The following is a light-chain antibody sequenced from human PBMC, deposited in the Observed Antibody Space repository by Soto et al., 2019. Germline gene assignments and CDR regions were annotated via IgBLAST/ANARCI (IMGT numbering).Light chain of an antibody. CDR2: EVS. CDR3: AAWDASLNGVV. CDR1: SSDVGGYNY. V-gene: IGLV2-14*01. Sequence: QSALTQPASVSGSPGQSITISCTGTSSDVGGYNYVSWYQQHPGKAPKLMIYEVSNRPSGVPDRFSGSKSGTSASLAISGLQSEDEADYYCAAWDASLNGVVFGGGTKLTVL. J-gene: IGLJ2*01.